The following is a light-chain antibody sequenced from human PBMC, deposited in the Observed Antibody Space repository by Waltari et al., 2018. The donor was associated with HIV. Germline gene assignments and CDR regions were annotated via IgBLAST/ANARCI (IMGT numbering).Light chain of an antibody. CDR2: ATD. J-gene: IGLJ3*02. CDR1: DSNIAAGYD. Sequence: QSVLTQPPSVSGAPGQRVTVSCTGSDSNIAAGYDVPWYQQPLGTAPKLLIFATDTRPSGVPDRFSGSKSGTSASLAITGLQAEDEADYYCQSYDNSLSGWVFGGGTKLTV. V-gene: IGLV1-40*01. CDR3: QSYDNSLSGWV.